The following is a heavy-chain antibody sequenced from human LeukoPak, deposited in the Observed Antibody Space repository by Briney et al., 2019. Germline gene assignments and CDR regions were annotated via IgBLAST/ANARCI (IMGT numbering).Heavy chain of an antibody. Sequence: GGSPRLSCAAFGFTFDNYGLSWVRQAPRKGLEWVSGVTIGGGSPYYADSVKGRFTVSRDNSKNTLYLQMNSLRVEDTGIYYCAKATGRFGQLENWFDYWGQGTLVSVSS. J-gene: IGHJ5*01. D-gene: IGHD3-10*01. CDR2: VTIGGGSP. V-gene: IGHV3-23*01. CDR3: AKATGRFGQLENWFDY. CDR1: GFTFDNYG.